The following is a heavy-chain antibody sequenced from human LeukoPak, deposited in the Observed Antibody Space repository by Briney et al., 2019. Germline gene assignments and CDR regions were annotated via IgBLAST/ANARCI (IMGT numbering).Heavy chain of an antibody. CDR1: GFTFSSYG. V-gene: IGHV3-33*01. CDR2: IRYDGSNK. D-gene: IGHD2-15*01. CDR3: ARDHGSCFDY. Sequence: GGSLSPSCAASGFTFSSYGMHWVRQAPGKGLAWVAAIRYDGSNKYYADSVKGRFTISRDNSKNTLYLQMNSLRAEDTAVYYCARDHGSCFDYWGQGTLGTVSS. J-gene: IGHJ4*02.